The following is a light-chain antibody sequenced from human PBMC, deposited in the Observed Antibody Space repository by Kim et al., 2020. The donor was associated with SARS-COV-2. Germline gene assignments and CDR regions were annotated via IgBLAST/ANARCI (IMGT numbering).Light chain of an antibody. CDR2: EVT. J-gene: IGLJ2*01. CDR3: SSYAGSNNLV. CDR1: SSDVGGYNY. V-gene: IGLV2-8*01. Sequence: VTISCTGTSSDVGGYNYVSWYQQHPGKAPKLMIYEVTKRPSGVPDRFSGSKSGNTASLTVSGLQAEDEADYYCSSYAGSNNLVFGGGTQLTVL.